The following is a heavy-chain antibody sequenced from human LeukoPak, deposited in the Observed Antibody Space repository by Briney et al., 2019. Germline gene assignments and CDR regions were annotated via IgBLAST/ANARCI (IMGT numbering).Heavy chain of an antibody. CDR3: TRVIVAVPGYFDYFDF. V-gene: IGHV3-7*01. Sequence: GGSLRLSCTASGFSYMRWIRQAPGKGLEWVANINEDGSNKWHLGSVKGRFTVSRDNARNSLYLQMNSLRVGDTAVYYCTRVIVAVPGYFDYFDFWGQGVLVTVSS. J-gene: IGHJ4*02. CDR1: GFSY. D-gene: IGHD6-19*01. CDR2: INEDGSNK.